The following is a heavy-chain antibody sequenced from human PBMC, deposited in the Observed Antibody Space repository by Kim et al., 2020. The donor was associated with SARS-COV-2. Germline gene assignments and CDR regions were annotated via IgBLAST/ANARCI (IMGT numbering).Heavy chain of an antibody. V-gene: IGHV1-46*01. Sequence: ASVKVSCKASGYTFTSYYMHWVRQAPGQGLEWMGIINPSGGSTSYAQKFQGRVTMTRDTSTSTVYMELSSLRSEDTAVYYCARERGGIKIFGVVIMQPNSGSDAFDTWGQGTMGTVSS. CDR2: INPSGGST. J-gene: IGHJ3*02. D-gene: IGHD3-3*01. CDR3: ARERGGIKIFGVVIMQPNSGSDAFDT. CDR1: GYTFTSYY.